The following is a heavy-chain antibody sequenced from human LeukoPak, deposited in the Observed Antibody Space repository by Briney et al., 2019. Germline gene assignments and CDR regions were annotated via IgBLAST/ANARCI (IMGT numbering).Heavy chain of an antibody. CDR3: ARLTGSGTHAFDI. V-gene: IGHV1-69*05. D-gene: IGHD3-10*01. J-gene: IGHJ3*02. Sequence: SVKVSCKASGGTFSSYAISWVRQAPGQGLKWMGGIIPIFGTANYAQKFQGRVTITTDESTSTAYMELSSLRSEDTAVYYCARLTGSGTHAFDIWGQGTMVTVSS. CDR1: GGTFSSYA. CDR2: IIPIFGTA.